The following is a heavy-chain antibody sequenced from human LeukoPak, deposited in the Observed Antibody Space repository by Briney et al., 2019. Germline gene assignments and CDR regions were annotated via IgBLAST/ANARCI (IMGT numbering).Heavy chain of an antibody. J-gene: IGHJ5*02. Sequence: ASVKVSCKASGYTFTSYDINWVRRATGQGLEWMGWTNPNSGNTGYAQKFQGRVTMTGNTPISTAYMELSSLRSEDTAVYYCARLAVRGYRYLDNWFDPWGQGTLVTVSS. CDR3: ARLAVRGYRYLDNWFDP. CDR1: GYTFTSYD. D-gene: IGHD3-10*01. V-gene: IGHV1-8*01. CDR2: TNPNSGNT.